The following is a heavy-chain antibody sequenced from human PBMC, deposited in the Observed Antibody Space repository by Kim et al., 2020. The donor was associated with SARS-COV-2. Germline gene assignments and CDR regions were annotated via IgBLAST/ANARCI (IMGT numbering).Heavy chain of an antibody. CDR2: IGGRGGNT. D-gene: IGHD6-19*01. Sequence: GGSLRLSCAASGFTFNNYAMTWVRQAPGRGLEWVTGIGGRGGNTYYADSVKGRFTISRDNSKDTLYLQMNSLRAEDTAVYYCAKDRGYSSGWYNMDVWGQGTTVTVSS. V-gene: IGHV3-23*01. CDR3: AKDRGYSSGWYNMDV. J-gene: IGHJ6*02. CDR1: GFTFNNYA.